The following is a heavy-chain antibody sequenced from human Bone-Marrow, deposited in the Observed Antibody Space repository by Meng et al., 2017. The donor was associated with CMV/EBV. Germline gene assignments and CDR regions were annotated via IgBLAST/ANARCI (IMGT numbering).Heavy chain of an antibody. Sequence: KVSCKGSGYSFTSYWIGWVRQMPGKGLEWMGIIYPGDSDTRYSPSFQGQVTISADKSISTAYLQWSGLKASDTAMYYCARRVGATDAEWFDPWGQGTRVTVSS. J-gene: IGHJ5*02. CDR1: GYSFTSYW. CDR2: IYPGDSDT. V-gene: IGHV5-51*01. CDR3: ARRVGATDAEWFDP. D-gene: IGHD1-26*01.